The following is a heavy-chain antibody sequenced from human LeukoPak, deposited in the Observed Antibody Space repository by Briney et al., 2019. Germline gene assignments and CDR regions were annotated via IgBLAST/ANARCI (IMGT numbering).Heavy chain of an antibody. CDR1: GFTFSSYG. D-gene: IGHD3-9*01. CDR2: ISYDGSNK. Sequence: PGRSLRLSCAASGFTFSSYGMHWVRQAPGKGLEWVAVISYDGSNKYYADSAKGRFTISRDNSKNTLYLQMNSLRAEDTAVYYCAKDREGDYDILTGYYSIYYYYGMDVWGQGTTVTVSS. V-gene: IGHV3-30*18. CDR3: AKDREGDYDILTGYYSIYYYYGMDV. J-gene: IGHJ6*02.